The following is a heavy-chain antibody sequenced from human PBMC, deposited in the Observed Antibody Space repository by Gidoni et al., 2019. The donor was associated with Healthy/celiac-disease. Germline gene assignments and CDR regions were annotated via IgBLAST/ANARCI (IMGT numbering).Heavy chain of an antibody. V-gene: IGHV4-4*07. J-gene: IGHJ6*02. CDR2: IYTSGST. CDR3: GGYYYYYGMDV. CDR1: GGSISSYY. Sequence: QVQLQESGPGLVKPSETLSLTCTVCGGSISSYYWSWIRQPAGKGLGWIGRIYTSGSTNYNPSLKSRVTMSVDTSKNQFSLKLSSVTAADTAVYYCGGYYYYYGMDVWGQGTTVTVSS.